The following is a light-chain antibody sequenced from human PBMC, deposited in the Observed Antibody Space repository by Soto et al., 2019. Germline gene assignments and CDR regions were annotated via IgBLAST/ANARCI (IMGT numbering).Light chain of an antibody. J-gene: IGLJ1*01. V-gene: IGLV2-14*03. CDR2: DVN. Sequence: QSALTQPASVSGSPGQSITISCTGTSSDVGGYDFVSWYQQHPGKAPKLLIYDVNNRPSGVFDRFSGSKSGNTASLTISWLQAEDEADYYCSSYTSSSTDVFGTGTKVTVL. CDR3: SSYTSSSTDV. CDR1: SSDVGGYDF.